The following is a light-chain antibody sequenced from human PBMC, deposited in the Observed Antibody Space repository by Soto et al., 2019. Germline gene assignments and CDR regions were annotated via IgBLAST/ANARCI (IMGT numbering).Light chain of an antibody. CDR2: DAS. CDR3: QQYNSYSWT. Sequence: DIQMTQSPSTLSASVGDRVTITCRARQSISSWLAWYQQKPGKAPKLLIYDASSLEGGVPSRFSGSGSGTEFTLTIRSLQPDYFANYYCQQYNSYSWTFGQGTQVEIK. J-gene: IGKJ1*01. V-gene: IGKV1-5*01. CDR1: QSISSW.